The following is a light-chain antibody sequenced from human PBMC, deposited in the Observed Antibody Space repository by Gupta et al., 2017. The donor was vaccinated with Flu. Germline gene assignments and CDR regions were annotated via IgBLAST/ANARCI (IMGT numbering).Light chain of an antibody. CDR3: QRYNNWPPLT. CDR2: GAS. J-gene: IGKJ4*01. Sequence: EIVMTQPPATLSVSPGERATLSCRASQSVGSNLSWYQQKPGQATRLLNYGASTRATGIPARLSGRGSGTEFTLTISRLQSEDFAVYYCQRYNNWPPLTFGGGTKVEIK. V-gene: IGKV3-15*01. CDR1: QSVGSN.